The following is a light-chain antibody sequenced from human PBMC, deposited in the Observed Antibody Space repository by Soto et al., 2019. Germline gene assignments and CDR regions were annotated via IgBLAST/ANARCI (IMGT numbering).Light chain of an antibody. CDR2: KDS. CDR3: QSADSSGTYPYVV. V-gene: IGLV3-25*03. Sequence: SYELTQPPSVSVSPGQTARITCSGDALPKQYAYWYQQKPGQAPVLVIYKDSERPSGIPGRFSGSSSGTTVTLTISGVQAEDEADYYCQSADSSGTYPYVVFGGGTKVTVL. CDR1: ALPKQY. J-gene: IGLJ2*01.